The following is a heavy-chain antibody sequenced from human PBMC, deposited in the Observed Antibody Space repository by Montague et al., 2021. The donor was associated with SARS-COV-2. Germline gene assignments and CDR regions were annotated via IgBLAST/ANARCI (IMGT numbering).Heavy chain of an antibody. J-gene: IGHJ3*02. CDR1: GFTFSSYA. CDR3: ARVGYGSRSYWAFDI. CDR2: ISYDGSNK. D-gene: IGHD3-10*01. Sequence: SLRLSCAASGFTFSSYAMHWVRQAPGKGLEWVAVISYDGSNKFHADSVKGRFTISRDNSKNTLYLQMNSLRADDTAVYYCARVGYGSRSYWAFDIWGQGTMVTVSS. V-gene: IGHV3-30-3*01.